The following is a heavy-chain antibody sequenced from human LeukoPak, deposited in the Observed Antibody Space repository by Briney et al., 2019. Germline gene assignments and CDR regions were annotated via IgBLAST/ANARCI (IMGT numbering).Heavy chain of an antibody. V-gene: IGHV3-15*01. Sequence: GGPLRLSFAASGFTVSSNYMSWVRKAPGKGLEWVGRIKSKTDGGTTDYAAPVKGRFTISRDDSKNTLYLQMNSLKTEDTAVYYCTTDSGNLDYWGQGTLVTVSS. CDR2: IKSKTDGGTT. J-gene: IGHJ4*02. CDR3: TTDSGNLDY. CDR1: GFTVSSNY. D-gene: IGHD1-26*01.